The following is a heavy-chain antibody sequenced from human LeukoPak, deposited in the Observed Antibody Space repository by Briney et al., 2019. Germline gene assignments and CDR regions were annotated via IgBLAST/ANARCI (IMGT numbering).Heavy chain of an antibody. CDR2: IKPDGSEK. V-gene: IGHV3-7*01. Sequence: PGGSLRLSCAASGFSFNSYWMKWVRQAPGKGLEWVANIKPDGSEKYYVDSVKGRFTISRDNARNSLYLQMNSLRVEDTAMYYCALWTLTGEYFDHWGQGTLVTVSS. J-gene: IGHJ4*02. D-gene: IGHD3/OR15-3a*01. CDR1: GFSFNSYW. CDR3: ALWTLTGEYFDH.